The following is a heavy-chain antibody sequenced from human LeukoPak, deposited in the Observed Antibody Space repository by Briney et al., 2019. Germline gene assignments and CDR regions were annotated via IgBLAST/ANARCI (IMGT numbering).Heavy chain of an antibody. V-gene: IGHV1-2*02. CDR1: GYTFTGYY. J-gene: IGHJ5*02. CDR2: INPNSGGT. D-gene: IGHD6-13*01. CDR3: ARGWQQLVRRTEGNWFDP. Sequence: ASVKVSCKASGYTFTGYYMHWVRQAPGQGLEWMGWINPNSGGTNYAQKFQGRVTMTRDTSISTAYMELSRLRSDDTAVYYCARGWQQLVRRTEGNWFDPWGQGTLVTVSS.